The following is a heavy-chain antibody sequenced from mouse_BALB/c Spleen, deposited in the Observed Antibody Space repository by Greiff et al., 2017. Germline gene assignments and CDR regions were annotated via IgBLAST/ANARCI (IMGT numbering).Heavy chain of an antibody. CDR3: ARDTTVVPHYFDY. CDR2: INPSNGRT. J-gene: IGHJ2*01. Sequence: QVQLQQPGAELVKPGASVKLSCKASGYTFTSYWMHWVKQRPGQGLEWIGEINPSNGRTNYNEKFKSKATLTVDKSSSTAYMQLSSLTSEDSAVYYCARDTTVVPHYFDYWGQGTTLTVSS. CDR1: GYTFTSYW. D-gene: IGHD1-1*01. V-gene: IGHV1S81*02.